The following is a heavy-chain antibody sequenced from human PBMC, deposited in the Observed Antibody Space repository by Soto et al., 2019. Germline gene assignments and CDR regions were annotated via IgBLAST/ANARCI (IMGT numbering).Heavy chain of an antibody. J-gene: IGHJ4*02. CDR2: IYPGDSDT. Sequence: GESLKISCKGSGYSFTSYWIGWVRQMPGKGLEWMGIIYPGDSDTRYSPSFQGQVTISADKSISTAYLQWSSLKASDTAMYYCARLGGASGYCSGGSCETLDYWGQGTLVTVSS. V-gene: IGHV5-51*01. CDR3: ARLGGASGYCSGGSCETLDY. D-gene: IGHD2-15*01. CDR1: GYSFTSYW.